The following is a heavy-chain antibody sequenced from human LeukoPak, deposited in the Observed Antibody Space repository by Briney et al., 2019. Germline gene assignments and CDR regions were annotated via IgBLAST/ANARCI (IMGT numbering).Heavy chain of an antibody. CDR3: ARSSSGYNYGRFYP. D-gene: IGHD5-18*01. CDR2: INSDGSST. J-gene: IGHJ5*02. CDR1: GFTFSGYW. V-gene: IGHV3-74*01. Sequence: PGGSLRLSCAASGFTFSGYWMHWVRQAPGKGLVWVSRINSDGSSTSYADSVKGRFTISRDYAKNTLYLQMNSLRAEDTAVYYCARSSSGYNYGRFYPWGQGTLVTVSS.